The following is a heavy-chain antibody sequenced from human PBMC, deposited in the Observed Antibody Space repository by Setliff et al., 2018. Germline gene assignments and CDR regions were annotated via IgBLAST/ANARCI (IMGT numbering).Heavy chain of an antibody. CDR2: IWYDGTNR. D-gene: IGHD2-15*01. Sequence: TGGSLRLSCAASGFTFSSYGMHWVRQAPGKGLEWVAVIWYDGTNRYYADSVKGRFTISRDNSKNTLYLQMNSLRAEDTAVYYCAKDRYSGGGSCLKDFEYWGQGTLVTVSS. J-gene: IGHJ4*02. V-gene: IGHV3-33*06. CDR3: AKDRYSGGGSCLKDFEY. CDR1: GFTFSSYG.